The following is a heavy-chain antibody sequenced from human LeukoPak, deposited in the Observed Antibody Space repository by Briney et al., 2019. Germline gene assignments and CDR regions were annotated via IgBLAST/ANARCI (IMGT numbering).Heavy chain of an antibody. Sequence: SETLSLTCTVSGGSVSSSIYYWGWIRQPPGKGLEWIGSIYYSGSTSYNPSLKSRVTIDTSKNQFSLKLTSVTAADTAVYYCASINDILTGYVFDFWGQGTLVTVS. D-gene: IGHD3-9*01. CDR3: ASINDILTGYVFDF. CDR1: GGSVSSSIYY. CDR2: IYYSGST. J-gene: IGHJ4*02. V-gene: IGHV4-39*01.